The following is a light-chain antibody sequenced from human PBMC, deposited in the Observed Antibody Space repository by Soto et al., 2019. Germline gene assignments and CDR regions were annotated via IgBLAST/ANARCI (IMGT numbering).Light chain of an antibody. CDR2: DVS. J-gene: IGKJ2*01. CDR3: HQYSTHPT. CDR1: QSISRW. Sequence: DIQMTQSPSTLSASIGDRVTITCRASQSISRWLAWYQLKPGKAPKLLIFDVSNLQSGVPSRFSGSGSGTEFPPTIGTLQPDVYEFYYAHQYSTHPTLGRGPKL. V-gene: IGKV1-5*01.